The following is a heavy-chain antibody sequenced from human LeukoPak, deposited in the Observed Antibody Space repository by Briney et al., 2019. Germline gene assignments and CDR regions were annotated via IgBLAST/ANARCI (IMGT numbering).Heavy chain of an antibody. V-gene: IGHV1-8*01. CDR1: GYTFTSCD. CDR2: MNPNSGNT. Sequence: ASVKVSCKASGYTFTSCDINWVRQATGQGLEWMGWMNPNSGNTGYAQKFQGRVTMTRNTSISTAYMELSSLRSEDTAVYYCARRPLRVVRFDPWGQGTLVTVSS. J-gene: IGHJ5*02. D-gene: IGHD2-21*01. CDR3: ARRPLRVVRFDP.